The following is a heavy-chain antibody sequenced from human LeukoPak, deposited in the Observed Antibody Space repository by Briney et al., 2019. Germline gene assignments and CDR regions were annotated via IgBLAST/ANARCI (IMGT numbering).Heavy chain of an antibody. CDR3: ARDRWATVTTAGPWGYFDY. V-gene: IGHV4-31*02. CDR2: IYYSGST. Sequence: LRLSCAASGFTVTSNYMSWIRQHPGKGLEWIGYIYYSGSTYYNPSLKSRVTISVDTSKNQFSLKLSSVTAADTAVYYCARDRWATVTTAGPWGYFDYWGQGTLVTVSS. D-gene: IGHD4-17*01. J-gene: IGHJ4*02. CDR1: GFTVTSNY.